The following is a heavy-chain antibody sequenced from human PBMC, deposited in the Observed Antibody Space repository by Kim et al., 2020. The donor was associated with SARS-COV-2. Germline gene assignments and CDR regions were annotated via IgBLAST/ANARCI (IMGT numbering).Heavy chain of an antibody. J-gene: IGHJ4*02. V-gene: IGHV4-59*01. D-gene: IGHD3-10*01. CDR3: ARDLGGLGYFDY. Sequence: NYHPSLKRRVTISVDTSKNQFSLKLGSVTAADTAVYYCARDLGGLGYFDYWGQGTLVTVSS.